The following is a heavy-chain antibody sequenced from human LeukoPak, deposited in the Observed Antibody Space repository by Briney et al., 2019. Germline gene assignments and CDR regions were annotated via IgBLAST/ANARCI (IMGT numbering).Heavy chain of an antibody. CDR2: IYYSGST. CDR1: GGSISSSDYY. V-gene: IGHV4-39*01. D-gene: IGHD2-15*01. CDR3: ASVSKTVVAATIDY. Sequence: SETLSLTCTVSGGSISSSDYYWGWIRQPPGKGREWIGSIYYSGSTYYNPSVRSRVTISVDTSKNQFSLKLSSVTAADTAIYYCASVSKTVVAATIDYCGQGTLVTGSS. J-gene: IGHJ4*02.